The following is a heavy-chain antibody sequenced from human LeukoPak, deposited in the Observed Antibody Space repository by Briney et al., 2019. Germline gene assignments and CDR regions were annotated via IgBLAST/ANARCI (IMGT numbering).Heavy chain of an antibody. D-gene: IGHD3-3*01. CDR2: INHSGST. J-gene: IGHJ4*02. Sequence: PSETLSLTCAVYGGSFSGYYWSWIRQPPGKGLEWIGEINHSGSTNYNPSLKSRVTISVDTSKNQFSLKLSSVTAADTAVYYCARKRADYDFWSGYFGYWGQGTLVTVSS. V-gene: IGHV4-34*01. CDR1: GGSFSGYY. CDR3: ARKRADYDFWSGYFGY.